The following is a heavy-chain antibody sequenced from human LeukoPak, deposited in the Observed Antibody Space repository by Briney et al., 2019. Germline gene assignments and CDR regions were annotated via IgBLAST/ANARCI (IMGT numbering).Heavy chain of an antibody. CDR3: ARHPKITIFGVVKGDWFDP. V-gene: IGHV4-39*01. Sequence: PSETLSLTCTVSGGSISSSSHYWGWIRQPPGKGLEWIGSIYYSGSTYYNPSLKSRVTISVDTSKNQFSLKLSSVTAADTAVYYCARHPKITIFGVVKGDWFDPWGQGTLVTVSS. CDR1: GGSISSSSHY. CDR2: IYYSGST. J-gene: IGHJ5*02. D-gene: IGHD3-3*01.